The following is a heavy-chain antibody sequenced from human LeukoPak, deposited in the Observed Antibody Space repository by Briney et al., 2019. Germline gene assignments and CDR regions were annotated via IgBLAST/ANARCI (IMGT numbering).Heavy chain of an antibody. J-gene: IGHJ2*01. CDR3: AKEFSRVWPYWYFDL. CDR2: TSYDGSAK. V-gene: IGHV3-30*18. D-gene: IGHD2-21*01. Sequence: GGSLRLSCVGSGFIFSDYGMHWVRQAPGKGLEWVAVTSYDGSAKIYADSVKGRFTISRDNFKNTLYLQMDSLRAEDTAVYYCAKEFSRVWPYWYFDLWGRGTLVTVSS. CDR1: GFIFSDYG.